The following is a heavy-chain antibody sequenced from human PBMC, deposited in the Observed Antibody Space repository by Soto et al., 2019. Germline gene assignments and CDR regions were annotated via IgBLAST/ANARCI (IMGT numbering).Heavy chain of an antibody. V-gene: IGHV4-59*01. CDR3: ARDGRGYSGYSYDY. Sequence: KASETLSLTCTVSGGSINNYYWGWIRQPPGKGLEWIGYIYYSGNTNYNPSLKGRVTISIDTSKNQFSLKLSSVTAADTAVYYCARDGRGYSGYSYDYWGQGTLVTVSS. D-gene: IGHD5-12*01. J-gene: IGHJ4*02. CDR1: GGSINNYY. CDR2: IYYSGNT.